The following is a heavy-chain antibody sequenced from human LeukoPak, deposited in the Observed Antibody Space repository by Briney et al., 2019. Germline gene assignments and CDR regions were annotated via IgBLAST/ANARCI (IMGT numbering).Heavy chain of an antibody. J-gene: IGHJ4*02. CDR3: ATLLPPKYSGYEEYDY. Sequence: GGSLRLSCAASGLTFSSYWMSWVRQAPGKGLEWVANIKQDGSEKYYVDSVKGRFTISRDNAKNSLYLQMNSLRAEDTAVYYCATLLPPKYSGYEEYDYWGQGTLVTVSS. CDR1: GLTFSSYW. CDR2: IKQDGSEK. D-gene: IGHD5-12*01. V-gene: IGHV3-7*01.